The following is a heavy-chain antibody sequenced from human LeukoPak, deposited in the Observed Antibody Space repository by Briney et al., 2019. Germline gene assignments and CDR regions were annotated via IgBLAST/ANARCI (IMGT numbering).Heavy chain of an antibody. CDR1: GFTVSSNY. Sequence: GGSLRLSCAAYGFTVSSNYMSWVRQAPGKGLEWVSVIYSGGSTYYADSVKGRFTISRDNSKNTLYLQMNSLRAENTAVYYCARPSPKDYGAFDIWGQGTMVTVSS. CDR3: ARPSPKDYGAFDI. D-gene: IGHD4-17*01. J-gene: IGHJ3*02. V-gene: IGHV3-66*04. CDR2: IYSGGST.